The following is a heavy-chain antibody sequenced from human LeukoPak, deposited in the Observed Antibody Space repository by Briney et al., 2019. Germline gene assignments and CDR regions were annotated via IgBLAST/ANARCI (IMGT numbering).Heavy chain of an antibody. CDR2: FDPEDGET. D-gene: IGHD2-2*01. Sequence: ASVKVSCKVSGYTLTELSMHWVRQAPGKGLEWMGGFDPEDGETIYAQKFQGRVTMTRDTSTSTVYMELSSLRSEDTAVYYCARVVVPAAGGVDYWGQGTLVTVSS. CDR1: GYTLTELS. J-gene: IGHJ4*02. V-gene: IGHV1-24*01. CDR3: ARVVVPAAGGVDY.